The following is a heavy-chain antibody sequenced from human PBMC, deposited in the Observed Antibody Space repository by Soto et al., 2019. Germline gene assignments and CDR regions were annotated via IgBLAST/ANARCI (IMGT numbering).Heavy chain of an antibody. D-gene: IGHD2-15*01. CDR3: ARELVEVVGARGLNAFDI. CDR2: ISSSSSYI. V-gene: IGHV3-21*01. Sequence: EVQLVESGGGLVKPGGSLRLSCAASGFTFSSYSMNWVRQAPGKGLEWVSSISSSSSYIYYADSVKGRFTISRDNAKNSLYLQMNSLRAEDTAVYYCARELVEVVGARGLNAFDIWGQGTMVTVSS. J-gene: IGHJ3*02. CDR1: GFTFSSYS.